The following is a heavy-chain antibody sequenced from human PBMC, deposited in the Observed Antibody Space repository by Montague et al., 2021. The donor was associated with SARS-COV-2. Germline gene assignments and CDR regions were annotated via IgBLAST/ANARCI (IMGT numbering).Heavy chain of an antibody. Sequence: SLRLSCAASGFTFSSYDMHWVRQATGKGLEWVSAIGTAGDTYYPGSVKGRFTISRENAKNSLYLQMNSLRAGDTAVYYCARAYYDSSGYWGGYYYYGMDVWGPGPTVTVS. CDR3: ARAYYDSSGYWGGYYYYGMDV. V-gene: IGHV3-13*04. D-gene: IGHD3-22*01. J-gene: IGHJ6*02. CDR2: IGTAGDT. CDR1: GFTFSSYD.